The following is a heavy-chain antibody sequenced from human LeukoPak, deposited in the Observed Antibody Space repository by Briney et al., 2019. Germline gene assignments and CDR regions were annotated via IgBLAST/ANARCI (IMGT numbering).Heavy chain of an antibody. J-gene: IGHJ4*02. D-gene: IGHD2-21*02. V-gene: IGHV3-53*01. CDR2: IYSGGST. Sequence: GGSLRLSCAASGFTVSSNYMSWVRQAPGKGLEWVSVIYSGGSTYYADSVKGRFTISRDNSKNTLYLQMNSLRAEDTAVYYCATSGWVVTNPSDYWGQGTLVTVSS. CDR1: GFTVSSNY. CDR3: ATSGWVVTNPSDY.